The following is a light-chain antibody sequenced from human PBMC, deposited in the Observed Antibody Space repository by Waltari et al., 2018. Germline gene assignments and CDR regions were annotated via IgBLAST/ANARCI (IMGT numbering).Light chain of an antibody. Sequence: EIVLTQSPATLSFSPGEGATPSCRASASVRSYLAWYQQKPGQAPRLLIYDASNRASGIPARFSGSGSGTDFSLSISSLEPEDFAVYYCQQRHNWPLTFGGGTKVEIK. V-gene: IGKV3-11*01. CDR3: QQRHNWPLT. CDR2: DAS. CDR1: ASVRSY. J-gene: IGKJ4*01.